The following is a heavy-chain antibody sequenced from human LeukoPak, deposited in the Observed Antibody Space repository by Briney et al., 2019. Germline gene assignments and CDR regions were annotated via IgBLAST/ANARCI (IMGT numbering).Heavy chain of an antibody. J-gene: IGHJ6*03. V-gene: IGHV1-69*05. CDR2: IIPIFGTA. CDR3: ARDRFGARFLEWLSPPRDYYMDV. D-gene: IGHD3-3*01. CDR1: GGTFSSYA. Sequence: ASVKVSCKASGGTFSSYAISWVRRAPGQGLEWTGGIIPIFGTANYAQKFQGRVTITTDESTSTAYMELSSLRSEDTAVYYCARDRFGARFLEWLSPPRDYYMDVWGKGTTVTVSS.